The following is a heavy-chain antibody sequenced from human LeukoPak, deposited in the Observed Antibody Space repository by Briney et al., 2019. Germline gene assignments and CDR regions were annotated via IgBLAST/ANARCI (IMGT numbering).Heavy chain of an antibody. V-gene: IGHV3-30-3*01. Sequence: HPGRSLRLSCAASGFTFSSYAMHWVRQAPGKGLEWVAVISYDGSNKYYADSVKGRFTISRDNSKNTLYLQMNSLRAEDTAVYYCARAWRYYDSSGHLDYWGQGTLVTVSS. D-gene: IGHD3-22*01. CDR3: ARAWRYYDSSGHLDY. J-gene: IGHJ4*02. CDR2: ISYDGSNK. CDR1: GFTFSSYA.